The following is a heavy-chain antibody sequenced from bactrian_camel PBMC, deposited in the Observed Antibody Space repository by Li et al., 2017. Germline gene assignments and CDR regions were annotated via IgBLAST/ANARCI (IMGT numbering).Heavy chain of an antibody. CDR3: AADCPPIVGWDREEY. V-gene: IGHV3S61*01. CDR1: GYTSDHYC. CDR2: IDHTGRSRSA. D-gene: IGHD1*01. Sequence: VQLVESGGGSVQAGGSLTLSCKATGYTSDHYCMAWFRQTPGKQREGVAAIDHTGRSRSATYAPFVRGRFTLSRDNAKDTVNLQMDNLLIEDTATYRCAADCPPIVGWDREEYWGQGTQVTVS. J-gene: IGHJ4*01.